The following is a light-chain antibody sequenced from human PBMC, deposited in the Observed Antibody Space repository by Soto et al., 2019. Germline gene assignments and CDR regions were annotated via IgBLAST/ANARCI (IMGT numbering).Light chain of an antibody. CDR1: QSVSSN. CDR2: AAS. J-gene: IGKJ1*01. CDR3: QQYGSSPPT. Sequence: VVMTQSPATLSVSPGERATLSCRASQSVSSNLAWYQQKPGQAPRLLIYAASSRATGVPDRFSGSGSGTDFTLTISRLEPEDFAVYYCQQYGSSPPTFGQGTKVDI. V-gene: IGKV3-20*01.